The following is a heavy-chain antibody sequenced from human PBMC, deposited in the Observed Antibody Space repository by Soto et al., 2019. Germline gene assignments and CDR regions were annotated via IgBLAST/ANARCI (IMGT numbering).Heavy chain of an antibody. J-gene: IGHJ4*02. Sequence: ASVKVSCKASGYTFTSYGISWVRQAPGQGLEWMGWISAYNGNTNYAQKLQGRVTMTTDTSTSTAYMELRSLRSDDTAVYYCARSQYHDSSGPLGYWGQGTLVTVSS. CDR3: ARSQYHDSSGPLGY. CDR2: ISAYNGNT. V-gene: IGHV1-18*01. CDR1: GYTFTSYG. D-gene: IGHD3-22*01.